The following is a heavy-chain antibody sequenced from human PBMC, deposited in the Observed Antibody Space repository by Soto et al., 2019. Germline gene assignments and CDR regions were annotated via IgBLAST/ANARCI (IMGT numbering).Heavy chain of an antibody. CDR1: GFTFSSYA. CDR3: ARDYRFSYYYYGMDV. CDR2: ISYDGSNK. Sequence: QSGGSLRLSCAASGFTFSSYAMHWVRQAPGQGLEWVAVISYDGSNKYYADSVKGRFTISRDNSKNTLYLQMNSLRAEDTAVYYCARDYRFSYYYYGMDVWGQGTTVTVSS. V-gene: IGHV3-30-3*01. D-gene: IGHD3-16*02. J-gene: IGHJ6*02.